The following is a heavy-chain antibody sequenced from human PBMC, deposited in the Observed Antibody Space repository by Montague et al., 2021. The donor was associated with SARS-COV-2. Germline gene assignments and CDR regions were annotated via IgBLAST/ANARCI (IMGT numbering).Heavy chain of an antibody. J-gene: IGHJ4*02. Sequence: SETLSLTCTVTGGSLSSSTYYWGWIRQPPGKGLEWIGTFYYFGSTNYNPSLQSHLAISADTSKNEFTLRLTSVTAADTAQYYCARHVRVLRGLPPFDFWGQGILVTVSS. D-gene: IGHD3-10*01. CDR2: FYYFGST. V-gene: IGHV4-39*01. CDR3: ARHVRVLRGLPPFDF. CDR1: GGSLSSSTYY.